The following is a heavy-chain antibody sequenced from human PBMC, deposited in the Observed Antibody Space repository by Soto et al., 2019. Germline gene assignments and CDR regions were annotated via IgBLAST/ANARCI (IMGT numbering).Heavy chain of an antibody. CDR3: ARGGPEEQLVPWSRGYYYYMDV. CDR1: GYTFTSYD. J-gene: IGHJ6*03. CDR2: MNPNSGNT. Sequence: ASVKVSCKASGYTFTSYDINWVRQATGQGLEWMGWMNPNSGNTGYAQKFQGRVTMTRNTSISTAYMELSSLRSEDTAVYYCARGGPEEQLVPWSRGYYYYMDVWGKGTTVTVSS. D-gene: IGHD6-6*01. V-gene: IGHV1-8*01.